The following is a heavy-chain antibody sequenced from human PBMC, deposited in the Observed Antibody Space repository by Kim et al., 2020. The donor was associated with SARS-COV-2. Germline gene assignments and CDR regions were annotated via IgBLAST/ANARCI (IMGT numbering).Heavy chain of an antibody. CDR3: ARGSGYYVAFDI. Sequence: TSNPSLKSRVTISVDTSKNQFSLKLSSVTAADTAVYYCARGSGYYVAFDIWGQGTMVTVSS. J-gene: IGHJ3*02. D-gene: IGHD3-3*01. V-gene: IGHV4-59*09.